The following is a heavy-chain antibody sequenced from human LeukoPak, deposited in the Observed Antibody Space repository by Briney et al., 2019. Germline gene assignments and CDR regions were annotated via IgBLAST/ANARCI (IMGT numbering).Heavy chain of an antibody. CDR1: DFTFSSYG. CDR3: AKDQGPGCSSTSCRSPDFDY. D-gene: IGHD2-2*01. CDR2: IRYDGSNK. J-gene: IGHJ4*02. V-gene: IGHV3-30*02. Sequence: PGGSLRLSCAASDFTFSSYGMHWVRQAPGKGLEWVAFIRYDGSNKYYADSVKGRFTISRDNSKNTLYLQMNSLRAEDTAVYYCAKDQGPGCSSTSCRSPDFDYWGQGTLVTVSS.